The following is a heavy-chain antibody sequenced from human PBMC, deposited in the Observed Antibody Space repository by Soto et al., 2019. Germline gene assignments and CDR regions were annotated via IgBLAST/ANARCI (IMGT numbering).Heavy chain of an antibody. Sequence: PGGSLRLSCAASGFTFSSYWMSWVRQAPGKGLEWVANIKQDGSEKYYVDSVKGRFTISRDNAKNSLYLQMNSLRAEDTAVYYCARGIAALVKGYWYFDLWGRGTLVTVSS. CDR2: IKQDGSEK. V-gene: IGHV3-7*03. D-gene: IGHD6-6*01. J-gene: IGHJ2*01. CDR1: GFTFSSYW. CDR3: ARGIAALVKGYWYFDL.